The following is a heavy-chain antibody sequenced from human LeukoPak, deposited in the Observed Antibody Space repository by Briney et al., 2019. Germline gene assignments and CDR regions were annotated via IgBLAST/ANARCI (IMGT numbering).Heavy chain of an antibody. CDR2: IYYSGST. J-gene: IGHJ4*02. Sequence: SETLSLTCTVSGGSISSYYWSWIRQPPGKGLEWIGYIYYSGSTNYNPSLKSRVTISVDTSKNQFPLKLSSVSAADTAVYYCARWRQTYEGRDWNYVFDYWGQGTLVTVSS. D-gene: IGHD1-7*01. CDR3: ARWRQTYEGRDWNYVFDY. CDR1: GGSISSYY. V-gene: IGHV4-59*01.